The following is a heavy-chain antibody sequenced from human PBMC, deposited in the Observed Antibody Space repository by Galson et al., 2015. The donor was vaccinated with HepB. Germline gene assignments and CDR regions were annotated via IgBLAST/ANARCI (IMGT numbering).Heavy chain of an antibody. Sequence: SVKVSCKASGDFSSFAISWVRQAPGQGLEWMGGIIPIFGTANYAQKFQGRVTITADESTSTAYMELSSLRSEDTAVYYCAIREVGCSSTSCYTSYYYYGMDVWGQGTTVTVSS. V-gene: IGHV1-69*13. CDR3: AIREVGCSSTSCYTSYYYYGMDV. D-gene: IGHD2-2*02. CDR2: IIPIFGTA. J-gene: IGHJ6*02. CDR1: GDFSSFA.